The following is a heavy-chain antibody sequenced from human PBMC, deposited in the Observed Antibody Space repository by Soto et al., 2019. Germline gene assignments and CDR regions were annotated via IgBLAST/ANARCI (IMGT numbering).Heavy chain of an antibody. Sequence: QVQLVQSGAEVKKPGSSVKVSCKASGGTFSSYAISWVRQAPGQGLEWMGGIIPIFGTANYAQKFQGRVTITADKSTSTAYMELSSLRSEDTAVYYCARDFGRTRWLQLRVYYYYGMDVWGQGTTVTVCS. CDR2: IIPIFGTA. V-gene: IGHV1-69*06. D-gene: IGHD5-12*01. CDR3: ARDFGRTRWLQLRVYYYYGMDV. CDR1: GGTFSSYA. J-gene: IGHJ6*02.